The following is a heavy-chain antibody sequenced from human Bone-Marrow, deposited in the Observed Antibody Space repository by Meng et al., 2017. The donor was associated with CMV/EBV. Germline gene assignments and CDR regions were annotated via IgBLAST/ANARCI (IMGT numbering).Heavy chain of an antibody. J-gene: IGHJ4*02. CDR3: FITGTILDY. V-gene: IGHV4-39*07. Sequence: SETLSLTCTVSGGSISSSSYYWGWIRQPPGKGLVWIGSIYYSGSTYYNPSLKSRVTISVDTSKNQFSLKLSSVTAEDTAVYYCFITGTILDYWGQGTLVTVSS. CDR2: IYYSGST. D-gene: IGHD1-7*01. CDR1: GGSISSSSYY.